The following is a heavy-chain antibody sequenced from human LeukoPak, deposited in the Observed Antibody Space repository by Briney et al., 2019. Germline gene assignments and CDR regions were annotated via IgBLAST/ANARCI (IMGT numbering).Heavy chain of an antibody. CDR2: IFHTGHT. CDR1: GGSISSGDYP. CDR3: ARGFYGSGSQFDY. Sequence: SETLSLTCAVFGGSISSGDYPWSWSRQPPGKGLEWIGYIFHTGHTSSNPSLKTRVTISVDMSKNQLSLKLSSVTAADTAVYYCARGFYGSGSQFDYWGQGTLVTVSS. J-gene: IGHJ4*02. D-gene: IGHD3-10*01. V-gene: IGHV4-30-2*01.